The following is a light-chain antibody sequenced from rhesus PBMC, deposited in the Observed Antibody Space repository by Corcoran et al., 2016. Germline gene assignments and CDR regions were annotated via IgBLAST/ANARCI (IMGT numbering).Light chain of an antibody. CDR2: AAS. Sequence: DIQMTQSPSSLSASVGDRVTIIFQASQGISSWLAWYQQKPGKAPKLLIYAASSLQSGVPSRLSGNGSRTDFTLAVSSLQPKDFSTYYCPQHNSYPLTFGGGTKVAIK. V-gene: IGKV1-33*02. CDR3: PQHNSYPLT. J-gene: IGKJ4*01. CDR1: QGISSW.